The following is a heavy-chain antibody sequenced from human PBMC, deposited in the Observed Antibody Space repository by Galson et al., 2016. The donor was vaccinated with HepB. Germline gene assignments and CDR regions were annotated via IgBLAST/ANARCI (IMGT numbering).Heavy chain of an antibody. CDR2: INRDGSEK. D-gene: IGHD1-26*01. Sequence: SLRLSCAASGFIFRNYWMTWVRQAPGKGLEWVANINRDGSEKYYMHSVRGRFTISRDSAKNLVFLQMNSLRAEDTAVYHCARAMSGSYDFWGQGILVTVPS. V-gene: IGHV3-7*01. J-gene: IGHJ4*02. CDR1: GFIFRNYW. CDR3: ARAMSGSYDF.